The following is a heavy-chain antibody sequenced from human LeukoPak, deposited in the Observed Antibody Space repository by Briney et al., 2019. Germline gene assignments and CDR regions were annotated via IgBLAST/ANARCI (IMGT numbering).Heavy chain of an antibody. D-gene: IGHD3-10*01. CDR2: INHSGGT. CDR1: GGSFSGYY. V-gene: IGHV4-34*01. Sequence: SETLSLTCAVYGGSFSGYYWSWIRQPPGKGLEWIGEINHSGGTNYNPSLKSRVTISVDTSKNQFSLKLSSVTAADTAVYYCARDSWFGELLFDYWGQGTLVTVSS. J-gene: IGHJ4*02. CDR3: ARDSWFGELLFDY.